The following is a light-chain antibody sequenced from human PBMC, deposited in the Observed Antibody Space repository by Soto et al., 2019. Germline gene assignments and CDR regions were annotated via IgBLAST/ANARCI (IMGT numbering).Light chain of an antibody. V-gene: IGKV3-11*01. CDR2: DAS. CDR1: QSVSSY. CDR3: QQRSNWPPY. Sequence: EIELTQSPATLSLSPGERATLSCRASQSVSSYLAWYQQKPGQAPRLLIYDASNRATGIPARFSGSGSGTDFTLTISSLEPEDFAVYYCQQRSNWPPYFGGGTKVEIK. J-gene: IGKJ4*01.